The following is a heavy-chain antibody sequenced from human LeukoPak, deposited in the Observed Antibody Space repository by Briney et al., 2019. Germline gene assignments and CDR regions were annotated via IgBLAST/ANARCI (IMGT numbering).Heavy chain of an antibody. V-gene: IGHV4-61*02. CDR2: IYTSGST. Sequence: SQTPSLTCTVSGGSINSGSFDWTWIRQPAGKGLEWIGRIYTSGSTNYNPSLKSRVTISLDTSKNQFSLKLSSATAADTAVYYCARDQNLGGDYWYFDLWGRGTLVTVSS. CDR1: GGSINSGSFD. J-gene: IGHJ2*01. CDR3: ARDQNLGGDYWYFDL. D-gene: IGHD1-7*01.